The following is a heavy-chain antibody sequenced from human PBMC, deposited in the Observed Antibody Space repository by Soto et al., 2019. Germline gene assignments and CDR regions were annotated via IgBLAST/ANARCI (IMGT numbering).Heavy chain of an antibody. V-gene: IGHV4-39*01. CDR1: GGSISSSSYY. J-gene: IGHJ6*02. D-gene: IGHD1-1*01. CDR2: IYYSGST. CDR3: ARRSRGGKAGINSLDV. Sequence: PSETLSLTCTVSGGSISSSSYYWGWLRQPPGKGLEWIGSIYYSGSTYYNPSLKSRVTISVDTSKNQFSLKLSSVTAADTAVYYCARRSRGGKAGINSLDVWGQGTTVTVSS.